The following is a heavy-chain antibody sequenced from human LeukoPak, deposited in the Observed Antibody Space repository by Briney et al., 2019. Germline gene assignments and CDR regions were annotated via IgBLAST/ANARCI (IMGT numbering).Heavy chain of an antibody. V-gene: IGHV4-4*07. J-gene: IGHJ4*02. D-gene: IGHD7-27*01. CDR1: SGSISSYY. CDR3: ARGFRGDNFDY. CDR2: MYTSGGI. Sequence: SETLSLTCTVSSGSISSYYWSWIRQPAGKGLEWIGRMYTSGGINYNPSLKSRLTMSVDTSKNQFSLKLSSVTAADTAVYFCARGFRGDNFDYWGQGTLVTVSS.